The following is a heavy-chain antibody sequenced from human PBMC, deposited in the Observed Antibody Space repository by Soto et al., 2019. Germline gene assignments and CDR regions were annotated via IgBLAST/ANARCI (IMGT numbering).Heavy chain of an antibody. CDR3: ARLSGCSSTSCYTHMDV. V-gene: IGHV5-51*01. J-gene: IGHJ6*02. Sequence: PGESLKISCKGSGYSFTSYWIGWVRQMPGKGLEWMGIIYPGDSDTRYSPSFQGQVTISADKSISTAYLQWSSLKASDTAMYYCARLSGCSSTSCYTHMDVWGQGPTVTVS. D-gene: IGHD2-2*02. CDR1: GYSFTSYW. CDR2: IYPGDSDT.